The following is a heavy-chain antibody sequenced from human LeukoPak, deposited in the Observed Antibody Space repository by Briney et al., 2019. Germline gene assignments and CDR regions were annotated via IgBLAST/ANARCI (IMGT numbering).Heavy chain of an antibody. CDR1: GYTFTSYD. D-gene: IGHD2-8*02. CDR2: MNPNSGNT. CDR3: ARGFRLTGTGSTPMDV. J-gene: IGHJ6*03. Sequence: ASVKVSCKASGYTFTSYDINWLRQATGQGLEWMGWMNPNSGNTGYAQKFQGRVTMTRNTSISTAYMELSSLRSEDTAVYYCARGFRLTGTGSTPMDVWGKGTTVTVSS. V-gene: IGHV1-8*01.